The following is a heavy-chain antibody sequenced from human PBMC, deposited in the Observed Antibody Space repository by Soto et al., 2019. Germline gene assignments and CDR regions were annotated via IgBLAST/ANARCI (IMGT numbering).Heavy chain of an antibody. D-gene: IGHD2-2*01. Sequence: PGGSLRLSCTASGFTFGDYAMSWVRQAPGKGLEWVGFIRSKAYGGTTEYAASVKGRFTISRDDSKSIAYLQMNSPKTEDTAVYYCTRDLGADIVVVPAAESAFDIWGQGTMVTVSS. CDR1: GFTFGDYA. CDR3: TRDLGADIVVVPAAESAFDI. CDR2: IRSKAYGGTT. J-gene: IGHJ3*02. V-gene: IGHV3-49*04.